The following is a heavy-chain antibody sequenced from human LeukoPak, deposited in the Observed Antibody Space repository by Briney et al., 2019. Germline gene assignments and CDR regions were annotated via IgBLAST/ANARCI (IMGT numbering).Heavy chain of an antibody. D-gene: IGHD6-6*01. V-gene: IGHV4-61*02. Sequence: SETLSLTCTVSGGSISSGSYYWSWIRQPAGKGLEWIGRIYTSGSTNYNPSLKSRVTISVDTSKNQFSLKLSSVTAADTAVYYCARVFSSSALGDVWGKGTTVTVSS. CDR3: ARVFSSSALGDV. J-gene: IGHJ6*04. CDR1: GGSISSGSYY. CDR2: IYTSGST.